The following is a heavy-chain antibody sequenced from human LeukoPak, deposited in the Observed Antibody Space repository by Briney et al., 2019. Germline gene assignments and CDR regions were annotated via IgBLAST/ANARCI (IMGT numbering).Heavy chain of an antibody. D-gene: IGHD2-2*01. J-gene: IGHJ4*02. V-gene: IGHV4-30-4*01. CDR1: GGSINSGDYY. CDR3: AKSVVPAAGTWYYFDY. CDR2: IFYSGST. Sequence: SETLSLTCTVSGGSINSGDYYWSWIRQPPGKGLEWIVYIFYSGSTYYNPSLKSRVTISVDTSKNQFSLKLSSVTAADTAVYYCAKSVVPAAGTWYYFDYWGQGTLVTVSS.